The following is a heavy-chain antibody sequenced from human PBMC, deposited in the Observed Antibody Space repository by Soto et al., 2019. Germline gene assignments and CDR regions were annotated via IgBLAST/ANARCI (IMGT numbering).Heavy chain of an antibody. D-gene: IGHD1-26*01. V-gene: IGHV1-69*12. Sequence: QVQLVQSGAEVKKPGSSVKVSCKASGGTFSSYAISWVRQAPGQGLEWMGGIIPIFGTANYAQKFQGRVTITADESTSTAYMELSSLRSEDTAVYYCARKEVGATSYYYHGMDVWGQGTTATVSS. J-gene: IGHJ6*02. CDR2: IIPIFGTA. CDR3: ARKEVGATSYYYHGMDV. CDR1: GGTFSSYA.